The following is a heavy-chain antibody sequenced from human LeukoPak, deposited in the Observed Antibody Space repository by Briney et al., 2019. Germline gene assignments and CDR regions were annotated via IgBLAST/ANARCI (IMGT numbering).Heavy chain of an antibody. V-gene: IGHV3-21*01. CDR3: ARDMAALDYFDY. J-gene: IGHJ4*02. D-gene: IGHD5-24*01. CDR2: ISSSSSYI. CDR1: GFTFSSYS. Sequence: PGGSLRLSGAASGFTFSSYSMNWVRQAPGKGLEWVSSISSSSSYIYYADSVKGRFTISRDNAKNSLYLQMNSLRAEDTAVYYCARDMAALDYFDYWGQGTLVTVSS.